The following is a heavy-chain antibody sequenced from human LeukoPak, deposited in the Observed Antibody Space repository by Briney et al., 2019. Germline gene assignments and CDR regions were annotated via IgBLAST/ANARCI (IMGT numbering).Heavy chain of an antibody. V-gene: IGHV3-21*01. Sequence: PGGSLRLSCAASGFTFSSYSMNWVRQAPGKGLEWVSSISSSSSYIYYADSVKGRFTISRDNAKNSLYLQMNSLRAEDTAVYYCATLSQNVEDYYDSRFPSNFDAFDIWGQGTMVTVSS. D-gene: IGHD3-22*01. J-gene: IGHJ3*02. CDR1: GFTFSSYS. CDR2: ISSSSSYI. CDR3: ATLSQNVEDYYDSRFPSNFDAFDI.